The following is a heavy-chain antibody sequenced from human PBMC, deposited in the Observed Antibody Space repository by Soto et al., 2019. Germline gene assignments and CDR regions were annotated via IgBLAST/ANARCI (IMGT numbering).Heavy chain of an antibody. J-gene: IGHJ6*02. CDR1: GGSVSSFC. D-gene: IGHD3-3*01. CDR2: IYYSGST. CDR3: ARDRLDFWSGYRYYYYGMDV. V-gene: IGHV4-59*02. Sequence: TSETLSLTCYVSGGSVSSFCWTWIRQSPGKGLESIAYIYYSGSTNYNPSLKSRVTISVDTSKNQFSLKLSSVTAADTAVYYCARDRLDFWSGYRYYYYGMDVWGQGTTVTVSS.